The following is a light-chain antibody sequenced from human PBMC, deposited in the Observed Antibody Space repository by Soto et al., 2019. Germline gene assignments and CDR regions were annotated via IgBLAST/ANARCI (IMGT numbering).Light chain of an antibody. V-gene: IGLV2-14*03. J-gene: IGLJ3*02. CDR2: DVS. Sequence: QSVLTQPASVSGSPGQSITISCTGTTSDIGSSNRVSWYQQYPGKAPTLMIKDVSNRPSGVSDRFSGSKSGNTASLTISGLQAEDEADYYCSSFTSSRTWVFGGGTKLTVL. CDR3: SSFTSSRTWV. CDR1: TSDIGSSNR.